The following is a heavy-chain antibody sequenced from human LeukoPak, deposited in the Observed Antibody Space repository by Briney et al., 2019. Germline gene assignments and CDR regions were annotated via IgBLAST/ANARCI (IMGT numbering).Heavy chain of an antibody. D-gene: IGHD1-26*01. CDR2: FDPEDVET. Sequence: TVNVSRNVCGHPHTQLSMHWVPHASAKGFEDRGGFDPEDVETIDAQKFHGRVTMTEDTSTETAYMELSSLRSEGTAVYYCATDRASYPPGYYYYGMDVWGQGTTVTVSS. CDR1: GHPHTQLS. V-gene: IGHV1-24*01. CDR3: ATDRASYPPGYYYYGMDV. J-gene: IGHJ6*02.